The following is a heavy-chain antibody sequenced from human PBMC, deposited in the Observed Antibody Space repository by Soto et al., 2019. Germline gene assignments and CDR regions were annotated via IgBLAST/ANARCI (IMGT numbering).Heavy chain of an antibody. Sequence: SVKVSCKASGGTFSSYTVYCVLQAPGQGLEWMGGIIPFFGTSNYAQNFQDRITLTADKSTGTAYMELSSLRYEDTAVYYCARKLRLYYGMDVWGQGTTVTVSS. CDR2: IIPFFGTS. D-gene: IGHD3-3*01. CDR3: ARKLRLYYGMDV. V-gene: IGHV1-69*06. CDR1: GGTFSSYT. J-gene: IGHJ6*02.